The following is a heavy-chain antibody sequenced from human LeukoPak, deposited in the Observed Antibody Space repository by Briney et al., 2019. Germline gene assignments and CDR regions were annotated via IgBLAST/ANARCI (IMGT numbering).Heavy chain of an antibody. CDR3: AKDRITIFGVVMDQ. V-gene: IGHV3-23*01. D-gene: IGHD3-3*01. CDR1: GFTFSRYA. Sequence: PGGSLRLSCAASGFTFSRYAMTWVRQTPGKGPEWVSSISGPGDHTYYADSVKGRFTISRDNSENVLYLQMNSLRADDTAVYYCAKDRITIFGVVMDQWGQGTLVTVSS. J-gene: IGHJ4*02. CDR2: ISGPGDHT.